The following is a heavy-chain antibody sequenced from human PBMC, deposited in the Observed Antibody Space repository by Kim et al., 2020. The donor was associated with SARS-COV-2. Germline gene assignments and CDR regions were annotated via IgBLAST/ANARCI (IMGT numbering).Heavy chain of an antibody. Sequence: GGSLRLSCAASGFTFSSYSMNWVRQAPGKGLEWVSYISSSSSTIYYADSVKGRFTISRDNAKNSLYLQMNSLRAEDTAVYYCARYSGYYDILTGYQPGAFDIWGQGTMVTVSS. V-gene: IGHV3-48*04. CDR1: GFTFSSYS. D-gene: IGHD3-9*01. CDR2: ISSSSSTI. CDR3: ARYSGYYDILTGYQPGAFDI. J-gene: IGHJ3*02.